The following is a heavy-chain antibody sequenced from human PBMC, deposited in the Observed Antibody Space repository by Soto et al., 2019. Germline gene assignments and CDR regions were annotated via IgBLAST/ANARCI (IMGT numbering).Heavy chain of an antibody. J-gene: IGHJ4*02. CDR3: AKPLLPSPGTIFDY. CDR1: GGSISSGGYS. CDR2: IYHSGST. V-gene: IGHV4-30-2*01. Sequence: PSETLSLTCAVSGGSISSGGYSWSWIRQPPGKGLEWIGYIYHSGSTYYNPSLKSRVTISVDRSKNQFSLKLSSVTAADTAVYYCAKPLLPSPGTIFDYWGQGTLVTVSS.